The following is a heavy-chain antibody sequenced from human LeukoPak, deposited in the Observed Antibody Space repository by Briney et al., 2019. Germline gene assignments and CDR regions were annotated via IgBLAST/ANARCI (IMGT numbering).Heavy chain of an antibody. D-gene: IGHD3-22*01. J-gene: IGHJ4*02. Sequence: GSLRLSCAASGFTFSSYSMNWVRQAPGKGLEWVSSISSSSSYIYYADSVKGRFTISRDNAKNSLYLQMNSLRAEDTAVYYRATRDSSGYYHPFDYWGQGTLVTVSS. CDR1: GFTFSSYS. CDR2: ISSSSSYI. V-gene: IGHV3-21*01. CDR3: ATRDSSGYYHPFDY.